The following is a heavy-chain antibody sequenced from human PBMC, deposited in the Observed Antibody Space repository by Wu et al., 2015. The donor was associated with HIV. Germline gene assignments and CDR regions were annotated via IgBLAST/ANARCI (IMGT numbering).Heavy chain of an antibody. CDR1: GYSLTDLS. J-gene: IGHJ4*02. Sequence: QDLLVQSGAEVKKPGASVRVACKVFGYSLTDLSMHWVRQAPGKGLEWMGGFDPRNGKTIYAQKFQGRVTMTEDTSKDTAYIELSSLRSEDTAVYYYATLRGGSYESTGKGYFDHWGQGTLVTVSS. V-gene: IGHV1-24*01. CDR2: FDPRNGKT. D-gene: IGHD3-22*01. CDR3: ATLRGGSYESTGKGYFDH.